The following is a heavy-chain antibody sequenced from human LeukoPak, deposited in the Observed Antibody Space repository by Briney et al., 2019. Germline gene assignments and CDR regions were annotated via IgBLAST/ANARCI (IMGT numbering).Heavy chain of an antibody. CDR1: GYTFTSYG. CDR2: ISAYNGNT. D-gene: IGHD3-10*02. Sequence: ASVKVSCKASGYTFTSYGISWVRQAPGQGLEWMGWISAYNGNTNYAQKLQGRVTMTTDTSTSTAYMELRSLRSDDTAVYYRARGFLFGELLVPQYYFDYWGQGTLVTVSS. J-gene: IGHJ4*02. V-gene: IGHV1-18*01. CDR3: ARGFLFGELLVPQYYFDY.